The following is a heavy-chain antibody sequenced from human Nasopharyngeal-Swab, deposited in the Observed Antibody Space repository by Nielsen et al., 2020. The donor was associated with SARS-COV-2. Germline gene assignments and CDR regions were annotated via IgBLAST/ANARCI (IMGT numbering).Heavy chain of an antibody. V-gene: IGHV4-59*01. Sequence: SETLSLTCTVSGGSISRYYWSWIRQPPGKGLEWIGYIYYSGSTKYNPSLKSRVTISVDTSKNQFSLKLSSVTAADTAVYYCARGVGATTVALEFWFDPWGQGTLVTVSS. CDR2: IYYSGST. CDR3: ARGVGATTVALEFWFDP. CDR1: GGSISRYY. J-gene: IGHJ5*02. D-gene: IGHD1-26*01.